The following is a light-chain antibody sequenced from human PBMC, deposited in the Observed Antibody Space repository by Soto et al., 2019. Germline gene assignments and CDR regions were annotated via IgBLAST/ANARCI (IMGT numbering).Light chain of an antibody. CDR1: QDFSNF. CDR3: QQLYSFPLS. V-gene: IGKV1-9*01. J-gene: IGKJ4*01. CDR2: DAS. Sequence: DIPLTQSPSFLSASIGDRVTITCRASQDFSNFLAWYQQKPGKAPKTLIYDASTLQSGVPSRFSGSGSGTEFTLTISSLQPEDFATYYCQQLYSFPLSFGGGTKVEIK.